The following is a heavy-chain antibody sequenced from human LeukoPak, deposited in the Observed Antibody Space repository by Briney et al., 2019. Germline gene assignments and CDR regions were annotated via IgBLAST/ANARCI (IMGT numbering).Heavy chain of an antibody. V-gene: IGHV3-48*01. J-gene: IGHJ4*02. Sequence: GGSLRLSCAASGFTFSSYSMNWVRQAPGKGLEWLSYISSSSSTIYYADSVKGRFTISRDNSKNTLYLQMNSLRAEDTAVYYCAKDLSGSYLSYWGQGTLVTVSS. CDR3: AKDLSGSYLSY. CDR2: ISSSSSTI. D-gene: IGHD1-26*01. CDR1: GFTFSSYS.